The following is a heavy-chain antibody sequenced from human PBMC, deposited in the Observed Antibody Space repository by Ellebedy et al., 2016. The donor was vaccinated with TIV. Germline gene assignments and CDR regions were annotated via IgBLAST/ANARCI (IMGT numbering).Heavy chain of an antibody. CDR2: IYTSGST. CDR1: GGSISRYY. D-gene: IGHD3-22*01. J-gene: IGHJ6*02. CDR3: ARGSGAYDSSGYYYYYGMDV. V-gene: IGHV4-4*07. Sequence: MPSETLSLTCTVSGGSISRYYWSWIRQPAGKGLEWIVRIYTSGSTTYNPSLKSRVTMSVDTSKNQFSLKLSSVTAADTAVYYCARGSGAYDSSGYYYYYGMDVWGQGTTVTVSS.